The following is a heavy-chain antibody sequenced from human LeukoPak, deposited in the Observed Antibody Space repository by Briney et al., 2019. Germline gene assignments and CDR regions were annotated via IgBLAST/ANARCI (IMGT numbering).Heavy chain of an antibody. J-gene: IGHJ4*02. D-gene: IGHD3-10*01. CDR2: ISGSGGST. CDR3: AAKFGDFDY. CDR1: GFAFSSYA. V-gene: IGHV3-23*01. Sequence: GGSLRLSCAASGFAFSSYAVSWVRQAPGKGLEWVSSISGSGGSTYYADSVKGRLTISRDNSKNTLYLQMNSLGAEDTAVYYCAAKFGDFDYWGQGTLVTVSS.